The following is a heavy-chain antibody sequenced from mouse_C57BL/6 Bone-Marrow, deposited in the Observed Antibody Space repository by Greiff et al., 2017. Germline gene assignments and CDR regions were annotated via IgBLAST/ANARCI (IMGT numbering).Heavy chain of an antibody. CDR1: GYAFSSYW. J-gene: IGHJ2*01. V-gene: IGHV1-80*01. Sequence: QVQLQQSGAELVKPGASVKISCKASGYAFSSYWMNWVKQRPGKGLEWIGQIYPGDGDTNYNGKFKGKATLTADKSSSTAYMQLSSLTSEDSAVYFCAREGRGAYYFDCWGQGTTLTVSS. CDR2: IYPGDGDT. CDR3: AREGRGAYYFDC.